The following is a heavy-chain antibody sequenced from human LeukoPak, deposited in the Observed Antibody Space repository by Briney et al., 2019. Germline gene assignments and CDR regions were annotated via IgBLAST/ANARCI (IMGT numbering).Heavy chain of an antibody. CDR1: GFTFDDYT. CDR2: ISWDGGST. CDR3: ARGLSQTGFDP. V-gene: IGHV3-43*01. J-gene: IGHJ5*02. Sequence: GGSLRLSCAASGFTFDDYTMHWVRQAPGKGLEWVSLISWDGGSTYYADSVKGRFTISRDSSKNSLYLQMNSLRTEDTALYYCARGLSQTGFDPWGQGTLVTVSS. D-gene: IGHD3-16*02.